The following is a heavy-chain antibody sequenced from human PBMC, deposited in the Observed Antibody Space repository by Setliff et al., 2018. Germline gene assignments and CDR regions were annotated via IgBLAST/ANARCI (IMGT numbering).Heavy chain of an antibody. J-gene: IGHJ4*02. D-gene: IGHD2-2*01. Sequence: EASVKVSCTASGYTFTSYAMNWMRQAPGQGLEWMGWINTNTGNPTYAQGFTGRLVFSLDTSVSTAYLQISSLKAEDTAVYYCSRIVCSSTSCSRFGYWGQGTLVTVSS. V-gene: IGHV7-4-1*02. CDR3: SRIVCSSTSCSRFGY. CDR1: GYTFTSYA. CDR2: INTNTGNP.